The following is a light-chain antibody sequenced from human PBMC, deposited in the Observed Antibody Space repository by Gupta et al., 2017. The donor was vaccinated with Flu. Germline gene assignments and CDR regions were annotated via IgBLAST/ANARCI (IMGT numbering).Light chain of an antibody. CDR1: PSISIY. J-gene: IGKJ4*01. Sequence: EFVLTQPPPTLSLSQGERATLSRRASPSISIYLSWYQQKPGQPPRLLINDASNRATGIPARCSGSGSGTDFTLTISSLEPEDFAVYYCQQRSNWPPSTFGGGTKVEIK. V-gene: IGKV3-11*01. CDR2: DAS. CDR3: QQRSNWPPST.